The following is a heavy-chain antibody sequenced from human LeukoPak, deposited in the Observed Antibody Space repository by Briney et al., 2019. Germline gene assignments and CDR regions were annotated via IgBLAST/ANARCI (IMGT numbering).Heavy chain of an antibody. CDR3: ARQDSSGWDLDY. J-gene: IGHJ4*02. CDR2: IYYSGST. D-gene: IGHD6-19*01. CDR1: GGSISSSSYD. V-gene: IGHV4-39*01. Sequence: SETLSLTCTVSGGSISSSSYDWGWIRQPPGKGLEWIGSIYYSGSTYYNPSLKSRVTISVDTSKNQFSLKLSSVTAADTAVYYCARQDSSGWDLDYWGQGTLVTVSS.